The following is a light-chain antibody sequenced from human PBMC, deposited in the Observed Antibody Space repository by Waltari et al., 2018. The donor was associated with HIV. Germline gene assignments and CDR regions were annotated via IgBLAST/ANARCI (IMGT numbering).Light chain of an antibody. J-gene: IGLJ3*02. CDR2: EVN. Sequence: QSALTQPPSASGSPGQSVTISCTGISSAAGADNYVSWYQQSPGKAPKFIIYEVNKRPSGVPDRFSGSKSGNTASLTVSGLQADDEADYYCSSYAGSSTWVFGGGTKLTVL. CDR3: SSYAGSSTWV. V-gene: IGLV2-8*01. CDR1: SSAAGADNY.